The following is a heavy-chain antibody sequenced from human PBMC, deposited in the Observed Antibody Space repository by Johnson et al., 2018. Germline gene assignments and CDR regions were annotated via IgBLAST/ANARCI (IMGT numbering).Heavy chain of an antibody. CDR2: LYNSGST. J-gene: IGHJ6*02. V-gene: IGHV4-59*01. CDR3: GRGGGYCSGTSCYYYGMDV. D-gene: IGHD2-2*01. Sequence: QVQLQESGPGLVKPSETLSLTCTVSGGSISTYYWSWIRQPPGQGLEWIGYLYNSGSTNYNPSLKGRVTISVATSKNQLSLKLSSVTAADTAVYYCGRGGGYCSGTSCYYYGMDVWGQGTTVTVSS. CDR1: GGSISTYY.